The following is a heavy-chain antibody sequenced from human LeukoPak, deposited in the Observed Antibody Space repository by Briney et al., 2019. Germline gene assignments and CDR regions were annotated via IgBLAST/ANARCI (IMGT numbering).Heavy chain of an antibody. J-gene: IGHJ4*02. Sequence: SETLSLTCAVYGGSFSGYYWSWIRQPPGKGLEWIGEINHSGSTYYNPSLKSRVTISVDTSKNQFSLKLSSVTAADTAVYYCASELGIFSFDYWGQGTLVTVSS. CDR1: GGSFSGYY. CDR2: INHSGST. V-gene: IGHV4-34*01. CDR3: ASELGIFSFDY. D-gene: IGHD7-27*01.